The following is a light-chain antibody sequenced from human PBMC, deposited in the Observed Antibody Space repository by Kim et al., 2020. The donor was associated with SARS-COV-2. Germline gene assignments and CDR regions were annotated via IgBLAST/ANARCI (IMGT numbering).Light chain of an antibody. CDR1: TGAVTSGYY. V-gene: IGLV7-43*01. J-gene: IGLJ2*01. Sequence: PGGTVTLTCASTTGAVTSGYYPTWFQQKPGQAPRALMYSTNNKYSWTPARFSGSLLGGKAALTLSGVQPEDEAEYYCLLYYGGGLVFGGGTQLTVL. CDR2: STN. CDR3: LLYYGGGLV.